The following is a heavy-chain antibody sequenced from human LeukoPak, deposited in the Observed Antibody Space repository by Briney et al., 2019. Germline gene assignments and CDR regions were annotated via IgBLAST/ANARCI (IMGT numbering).Heavy chain of an antibody. V-gene: IGHV3-74*01. D-gene: IGHD1-20*01. CDR3: ASTITSRFDP. CDR1: GFTFSNFW. Sequence: GGSLRLSCAASGFTFSNFWMYWVRQAPGKGLVWVSHISSGGSSTSYADSVKGRFTISRDNAKSTLYLQMNSLRAEDTAVYYCASTITSRFDPWGQGTLVTVSS. CDR2: ISSGGSST. J-gene: IGHJ5*02.